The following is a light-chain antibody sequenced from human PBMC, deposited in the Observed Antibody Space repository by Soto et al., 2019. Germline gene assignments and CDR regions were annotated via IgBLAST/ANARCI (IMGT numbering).Light chain of an antibody. Sequence: VLTQPPSVSGAPGQRVTISCTGSRSNIGGGYDVHWYQQLPGAAPKLLIFANTKRPSGVPDRFSGSKSGTSASLAITGLQAEDAADYFCQSSDFDLHGAVAFCGRTK. J-gene: IGLJ2*01. CDR3: QSSDFDLHGAVA. V-gene: IGLV1-40*01. CDR2: ANT. CDR1: RSNIGGGYD.